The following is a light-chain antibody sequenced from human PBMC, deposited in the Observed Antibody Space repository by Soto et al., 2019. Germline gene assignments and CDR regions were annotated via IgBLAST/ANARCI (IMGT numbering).Light chain of an antibody. J-gene: IGKJ4*01. Sequence: AIQMTQSPSSLSASVGDRVTITCRASQTIRNDVGWFQQKPGKAPKLLIYAASSLQSGVTSRFSGSGSGADFTLTISSLQPEDFATYYCLQDYNFPLTFGGGTKVEIK. CDR3: LQDYNFPLT. CDR1: QTIRND. V-gene: IGKV1-6*01. CDR2: AAS.